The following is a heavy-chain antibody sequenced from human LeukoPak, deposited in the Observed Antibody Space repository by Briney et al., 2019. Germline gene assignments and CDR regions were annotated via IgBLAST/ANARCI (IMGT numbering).Heavy chain of an antibody. J-gene: IGHJ6*03. CDR1: GGTFSSYA. Sequence: SVKVSCKASGGTFSSYAISWVRQAPGQGLEWMGGIIPIFGTANYAQRFQGRVTITADKSTSTAYMELSSLRSEDTAVYYCARAGSSSVSYYYYYMDVWGKGTTVTVSS. D-gene: IGHD6-6*01. CDR2: IIPIFGTA. CDR3: ARAGSSSVSYYYYYMDV. V-gene: IGHV1-69*06.